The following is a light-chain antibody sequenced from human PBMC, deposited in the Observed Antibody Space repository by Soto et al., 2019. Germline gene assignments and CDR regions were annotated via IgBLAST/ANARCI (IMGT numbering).Light chain of an antibody. J-gene: IGKJ4*01. CDR2: DVS. CDR1: QSVSSN. Sequence: EIVMTQSPATLSVSPGERATLSCWASQSVSSNLAWYQQKPGQAPRLLIYDVSTRATGIPTRFSGSGSGTEFTPTISSLQSEDFAAYYCQQYNNWPLTFGGGTKVEIK. V-gene: IGKV3D-15*01. CDR3: QQYNNWPLT.